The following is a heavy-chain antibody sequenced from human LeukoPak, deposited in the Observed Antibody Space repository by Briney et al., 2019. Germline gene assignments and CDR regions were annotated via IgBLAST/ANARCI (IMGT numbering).Heavy chain of an antibody. Sequence: GGSLRLSCAASGFTFSSYAMSWVRQAPGQGLEWVSAITGSGTTRFYADSVKGRFTISRDNAKNSLYLQMNSLRAEDTAVYYCARDSRSEGYFDYWGQGTLVTVSS. V-gene: IGHV3-23*01. CDR3: ARDSRSEGYFDY. CDR2: ITGSGTTR. J-gene: IGHJ4*02. CDR1: GFTFSSYA.